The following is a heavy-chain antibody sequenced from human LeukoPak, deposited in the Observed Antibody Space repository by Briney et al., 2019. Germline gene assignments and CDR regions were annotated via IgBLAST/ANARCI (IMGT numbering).Heavy chain of an antibody. D-gene: IGHD6-13*01. CDR3: AKDSSSSWFGGDSK. CDR2: ISYDGNNK. Sequence: GGSLRLSCAASGFTFSYYGLHWVRQAPGKGLEWVALISYDGNNKDYADSVKGRFTISRDNSKNTLYLQMNSLRAEDTAVYFCAKDSSSSWFGGDSKWGQGTLVTVSS. CDR1: GFTFSYYG. V-gene: IGHV3-30*18. J-gene: IGHJ4*02.